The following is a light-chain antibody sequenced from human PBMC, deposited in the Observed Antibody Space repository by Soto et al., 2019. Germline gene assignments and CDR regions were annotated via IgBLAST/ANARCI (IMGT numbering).Light chain of an antibody. CDR1: QGISSA. J-gene: IGKJ4*01. V-gene: IGKV1-13*02. Sequence: AIQLTQSPSSLSASVGDRVTITCRASQGISSALAWYQYKSGKPPKSLIYDASSLESGVPSRFIGTGSGTDFTLTISSLQTEDFATYYCQQFNSYPLSFGGGTKVEI. CDR2: DAS. CDR3: QQFNSYPLS.